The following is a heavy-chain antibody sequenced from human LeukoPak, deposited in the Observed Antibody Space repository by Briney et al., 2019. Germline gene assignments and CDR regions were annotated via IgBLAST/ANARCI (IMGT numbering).Heavy chain of an antibody. CDR3: GKALSGYDRDYFDY. D-gene: IGHD5-12*01. CDR2: ISGSGGST. CDR1: GFTFGSYA. J-gene: IGHJ4*02. V-gene: IGHV3-23*01. Sequence: GGSLRLSCAASGFTFGSYAMSWVRQAPGKGLEWVSAISGSGGSTYYADSVKGRFTISRDNSKNTLYLQMNSLRAEDTAVYYCGKALSGYDRDYFDYWGQGTLVTVSS.